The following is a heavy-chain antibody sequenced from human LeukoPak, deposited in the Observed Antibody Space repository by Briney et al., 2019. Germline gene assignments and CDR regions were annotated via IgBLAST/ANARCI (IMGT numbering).Heavy chain of an antibody. CDR1: GYTFTSYD. D-gene: IGHD5-12*01. CDR3: ARGSVYRVATTDDY. Sequence: ASVKVSCKASGYTFTSYDINWVRQATGQGLEWMGWMNPNSGNTGYAQRFQGRVTMTRNTSISTAYMELSSLRSEDTAVYYCARGSVYRVATTDDYWGQGTLVTVSS. V-gene: IGHV1-8*01. CDR2: MNPNSGNT. J-gene: IGHJ4*02.